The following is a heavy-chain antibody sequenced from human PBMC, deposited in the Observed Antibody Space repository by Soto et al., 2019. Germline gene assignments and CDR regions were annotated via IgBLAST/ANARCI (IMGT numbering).Heavy chain of an antibody. D-gene: IGHD1-26*01. CDR1: GFTFSSYA. Sequence: QVQLVESGGGVVQPGRSLRLSCAASGFTFSSYAMHWVRQAPGKGLEWVTIISYDGITKYYADSVKGRFTISRDNSKNTLYLQMNSLRAEDSAVYYCARAERRSGSYLLWGQGTLVTASS. CDR2: ISYDGITK. J-gene: IGHJ4*02. V-gene: IGHV3-30-3*01. CDR3: ARAERRSGSYLL.